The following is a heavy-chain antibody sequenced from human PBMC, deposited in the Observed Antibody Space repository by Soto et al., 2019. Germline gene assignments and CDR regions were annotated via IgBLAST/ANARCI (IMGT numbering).Heavy chain of an antibody. CDR3: AKVEMGGGFDY. CDR1: GFTFSSYA. J-gene: IGHJ4*02. D-gene: IGHD2-15*01. Sequence: EVQLLESGGGLIQPGGSLRLSCAASGFTFSSYAMTWVRQAPGKGLEWVSLISGSGGITYYADSVKGRFTISRDNSKSTLYLQMNSLRDEDTAVYYCAKVEMGGGFDYWGQGTLVTVSS. V-gene: IGHV3-23*01. CDR2: ISGSGGIT.